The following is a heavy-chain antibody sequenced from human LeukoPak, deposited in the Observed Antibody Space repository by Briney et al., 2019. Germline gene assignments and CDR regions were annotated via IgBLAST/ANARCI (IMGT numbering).Heavy chain of an antibody. CDR3: AKAPPGYSYGYYFDY. CDR2: ISGSGGST. CDR1: GFTFSSYA. D-gene: IGHD5-18*01. J-gene: IGHJ4*02. Sequence: GGSLRLSCAASGFTFSSYAMSWVRQAPGKGLEWVSAISGSGGSTYYADSVKGRFTISRDNSKNTLYLQMNGLRAEDTAVYYCAKAPPGYSYGYYFDYWGQGTLVTVSS. V-gene: IGHV3-23*01.